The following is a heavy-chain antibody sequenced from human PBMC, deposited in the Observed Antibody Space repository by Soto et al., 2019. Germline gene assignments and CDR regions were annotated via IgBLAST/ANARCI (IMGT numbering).Heavy chain of an antibody. CDR2: ISYDGNNK. CDR3: AKDLSIGAADYYFDY. CDR1: GFTFTSHA. V-gene: IGHV3-30-3*01. D-gene: IGHD6-13*01. J-gene: IGHJ4*02. Sequence: GGSLRLSCAASGFTFTSHAMHWVRQTPGKGLEWVAAISYDGNNKYYADSVKGRFTISRDNSKSTLYLQMNSLRPEDTAVYYCAKDLSIGAADYYFDYWGQGTLVTVSS.